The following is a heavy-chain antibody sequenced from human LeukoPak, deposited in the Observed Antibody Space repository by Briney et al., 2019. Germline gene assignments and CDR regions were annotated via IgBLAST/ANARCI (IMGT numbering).Heavy chain of an antibody. D-gene: IGHD4-11*01. V-gene: IGHV3-33*06. J-gene: IGHJ5*02. CDR1: GFTFSSYG. CDR3: AKESNTVTATHDNWFDP. Sequence: GGSLRLSCAASGFTFSSYGMHWVRQAPGKGLEWVAVIWYDGSNKYYADSVKGRFTISRDNSKNTLYLQMNSLRAEDTAAYYCAKESNTVTATHDNWFDPWGQGTLVTVSS. CDR2: IWYDGSNK.